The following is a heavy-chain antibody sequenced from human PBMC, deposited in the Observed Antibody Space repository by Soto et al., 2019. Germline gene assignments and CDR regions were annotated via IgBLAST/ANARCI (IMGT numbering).Heavy chain of an antibody. D-gene: IGHD2-2*01. Sequence: QVQLVESGGGVVQPGRSQRLSCAASGFTFSTYAMQWVRQAPGKGLEWVAVISYDGSNKYYADSVKGRFTISRDNSKNTLYLQMNSLRAEDTAVYYCARDRPSPYCSSTSCSSYFDYWGQGTLVTVSS. J-gene: IGHJ4*02. CDR1: GFTFSTYA. CDR3: ARDRPSPYCSSTSCSSYFDY. V-gene: IGHV3-30-3*01. CDR2: ISYDGSNK.